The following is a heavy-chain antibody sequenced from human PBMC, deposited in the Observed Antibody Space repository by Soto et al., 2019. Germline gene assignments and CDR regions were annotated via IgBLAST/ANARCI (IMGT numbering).Heavy chain of an antibody. CDR3: ARQARYCTNGVCSAYGMDV. Sequence: QVQLVQSGAEVKKPGAAVKVSCTASGYTFTSYCMHWVRQAPGQALEWMGIINPGGGSTSYAQKFQGRVTMTRDTSTSTVYMELSSLRSEDTAVYYWARQARYCTNGVCSAYGMDVWGQGTTVTVSS. CDR1: GYTFTSYC. V-gene: IGHV1-46*01. CDR2: INPGGGST. J-gene: IGHJ6*02. D-gene: IGHD2-8*01.